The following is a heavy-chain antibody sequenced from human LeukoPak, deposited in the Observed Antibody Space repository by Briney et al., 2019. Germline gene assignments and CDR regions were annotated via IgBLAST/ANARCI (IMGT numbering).Heavy chain of an antibody. CDR2: IYYSGST. D-gene: IGHD3-9*01. J-gene: IGHJ5*02. V-gene: IGHV4-59*01. Sequence: SEALSLTCTVSGGSISSYYWSWIRQPPGKGLEWIGYIYYSGSTNYNPSLKSRVIISVDTSKNQFSLKLSSVTAADTAVYYCARVETTYYDILTGYLIWFDPWGQGTLVTVSS. CDR3: ARVETTYYDILTGYLIWFDP. CDR1: GGSISSYY.